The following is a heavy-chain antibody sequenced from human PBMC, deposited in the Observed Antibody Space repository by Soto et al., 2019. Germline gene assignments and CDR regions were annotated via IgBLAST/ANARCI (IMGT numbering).Heavy chain of an antibody. J-gene: IGHJ6*02. V-gene: IGHV3-15*07. D-gene: IGHD6-13*01. CDR2: IKSKTDGGTV. Sequence: GGSLRLSCAVSGVTLSNFWMNWVRQAPGKGPEWVGRIKSKTDGGTVEYAAPVKDRFTISRDDSKNTLYLQMNSLKTEDTAVYYCTTGAGSSWYGNYYYGMDVWGQGTTVTVSS. CDR1: GVTLSNFW. CDR3: TTGAGSSWYGNYYYGMDV.